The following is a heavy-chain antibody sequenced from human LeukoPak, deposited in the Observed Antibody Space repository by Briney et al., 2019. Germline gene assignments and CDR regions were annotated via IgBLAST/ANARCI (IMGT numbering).Heavy chain of an antibody. J-gene: IGHJ2*01. CDR3: ARSWYSQSYWYFDL. Sequence: SETLSLTCTVSGGSISSYYWSWIRQPPGKGLEWVGYIYYSGSNNYNPSLKSRVTISVDTSKNQFSLKLSSVTAADTAVYYCARSWYSQSYWYFDLWGRGTLATVSS. D-gene: IGHD6-13*01. CDR2: IYYSGSN. V-gene: IGHV4-59*01. CDR1: GGSISSYY.